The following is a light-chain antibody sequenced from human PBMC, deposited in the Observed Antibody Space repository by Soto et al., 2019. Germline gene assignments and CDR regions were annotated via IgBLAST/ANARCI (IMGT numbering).Light chain of an antibody. CDR2: DVS. CDR1: SSDVGGYNY. V-gene: IGLV2-14*01. CDR3: SSYTSSSNLDV. J-gene: IGLJ1*01. Sequence: QSALTQPASVSGSPGQSITISSTGTSSDVGGYNYVSWYQQHPGKAPKLMIYDVSNRPSGVSNRFSGSKSGNTASLTISGLQAEDEADYYCSSYTSSSNLDVFGTGTKVTVL.